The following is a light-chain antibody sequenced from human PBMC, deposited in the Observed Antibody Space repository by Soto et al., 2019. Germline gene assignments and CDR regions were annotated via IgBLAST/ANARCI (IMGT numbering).Light chain of an antibody. CDR2: DAS. J-gene: IGKJ4*01. CDR1: QSVSSY. V-gene: IGKV3-11*01. Sequence: EIVLTQSPATLSLSPGERATLSCRASQSVSSYLAWYQQKPGQAPRLLIYDASNRASGIPARFSGSGSGTDFTLTISSLEPEDFAVYYCQHRSNWPLTFGGGTKVEIK. CDR3: QHRSNWPLT.